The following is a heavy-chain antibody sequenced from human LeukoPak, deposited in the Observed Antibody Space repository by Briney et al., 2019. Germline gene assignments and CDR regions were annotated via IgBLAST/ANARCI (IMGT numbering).Heavy chain of an antibody. CDR1: GFTFSSYA. D-gene: IGHD1-1*01. Sequence: GGSLRLSCAASGFTFSSYAMHWVRQAPGKGLEWVSAIGDNGGDTKYAASVKGRFTIYRDNSRNTLYLQMNSLRVEDTAIYYCGRDWKLDYWGQGTLVTVSS. J-gene: IGHJ4*02. CDR3: GRDWKLDY. V-gene: IGHV3-23*01. CDR2: IGDNGGDT.